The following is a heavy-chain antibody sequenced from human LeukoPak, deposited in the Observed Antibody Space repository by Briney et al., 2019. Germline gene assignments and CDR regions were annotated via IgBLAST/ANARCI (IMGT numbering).Heavy chain of an antibody. V-gene: IGHV1-69*13. J-gene: IGHJ4*02. CDR1: GGTFSNYA. Sequence: ASVKVSCKASGGTFSNYAINWVRQAPGQGLEWMGGITPILGTANYVQKFQGRVTITADESTSTAYMELSRLRSEDTAIYYCARASSDDTAMATPFAYWGQGTLVTVSS. CDR3: ARASSDDTAMATPFAY. CDR2: ITPILGTA. D-gene: IGHD5-18*01.